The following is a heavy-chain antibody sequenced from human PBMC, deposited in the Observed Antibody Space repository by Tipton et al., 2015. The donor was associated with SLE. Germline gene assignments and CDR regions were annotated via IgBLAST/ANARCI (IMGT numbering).Heavy chain of an antibody. CDR3: VKRPGWTRSYTYYFGLDV. D-gene: IGHD6-19*01. V-gene: IGHV3-30-3*02. Sequence: YLRLSCAASGFTFSSYPMHWVRQAPGKGLEWVAVMSFDGNNKDYAEFVEGRFTISRDNSKNTLYLQMNSLRVEDTAVYYCVKRPGWTRSYTYYFGLDVWGQGTTVTVSS. CDR1: GFTFSSYP. J-gene: IGHJ6*02. CDR2: MSFDGNNK.